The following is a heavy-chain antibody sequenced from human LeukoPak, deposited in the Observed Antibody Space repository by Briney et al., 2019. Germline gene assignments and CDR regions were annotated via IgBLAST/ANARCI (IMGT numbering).Heavy chain of an antibody. J-gene: IGHJ4*02. CDR2: IQYSGSKE. CDR3: AKGGRHGHSSYERGYFDF. CDR1: GFTFSNYD. D-gene: IGHD2-15*01. Sequence: GGSLRLSCAASGFTFSNYDMHWVRQAPGKGLEWVAFIQYSGSKEYYVDSVEGRFTISRDNSKNTLSVQMNSLRTEDTAVYYCAKGGRHGHSSYERGYFDFWGQGALVTVSS. V-gene: IGHV3-30*02.